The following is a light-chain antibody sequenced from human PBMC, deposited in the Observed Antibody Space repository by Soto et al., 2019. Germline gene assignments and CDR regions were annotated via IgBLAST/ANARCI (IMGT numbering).Light chain of an antibody. J-gene: IGLJ1*01. V-gene: IGLV1-40*01. CDR2: ANN. CDR3: QSYDSSLSGYV. Sequence: QSVLTQPPSVSGAPGQMVTISCTGSSSNIGAGYDVHWYQQLPGTAPKLLIYANNIRPSGVPGRFSGSKSGTSASLAITGLQAEDEADYYCQSYDSSLSGYVFGTGTKVTVL. CDR1: SSNIGAGYD.